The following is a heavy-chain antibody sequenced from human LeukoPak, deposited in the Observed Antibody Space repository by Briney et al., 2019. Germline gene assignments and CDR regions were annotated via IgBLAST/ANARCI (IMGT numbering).Heavy chain of an antibody. Sequence: PSETLSLTCAVYAGSFSGYYWSWIRQPPGKGLEWIGEINHSGSTNYNPSLKSRVTISVDTSKTKLSLKMRSVTAADTALYYCAREGYPRRYCSSTSCRSGYYYMDVWGKGTTVTVSS. CDR2: INHSGST. D-gene: IGHD2-2*01. J-gene: IGHJ6*03. CDR3: AREGYPRRYCSSTSCRSGYYYMDV. V-gene: IGHV4-34*01. CDR1: AGSFSGYY.